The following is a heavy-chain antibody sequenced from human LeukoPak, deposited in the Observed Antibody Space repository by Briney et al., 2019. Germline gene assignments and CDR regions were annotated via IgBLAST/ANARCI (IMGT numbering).Heavy chain of an antibody. CDR2: IYSSGST. D-gene: IGHD4-11*01. CDR3: ARRTTVTWYFDL. Sequence: SETLSLTCTVSSGSISSYYWSWIRQPPGKELEWIGYIYSSGSTHYNPSLESRVTISVDTSKNQFSLKLSSVTAADTAVYYCARRTTVTWYFDLWGRGTLVTVSS. V-gene: IGHV4-4*09. CDR1: SGSISSYY. J-gene: IGHJ2*01.